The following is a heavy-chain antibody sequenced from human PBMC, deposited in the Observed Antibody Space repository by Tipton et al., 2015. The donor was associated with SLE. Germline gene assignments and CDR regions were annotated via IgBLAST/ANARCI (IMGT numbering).Heavy chain of an antibody. CDR2: ISRDGSNT. J-gene: IGHJ6*02. Sequence: SLRLSCAASGFIFSSYEMNWVRQAPGKGLEWVSRISRDGSNTYYADSVEGRFTISRDNAKNTLYLQMRSLRVDDTAVYYCGRGVYSEGSVGMDVWGQGTTVTVSS. D-gene: IGHD3-22*01. CDR3: GRGVYSEGSVGMDV. V-gene: IGHV3-74*01. CDR1: GFIFSSYE.